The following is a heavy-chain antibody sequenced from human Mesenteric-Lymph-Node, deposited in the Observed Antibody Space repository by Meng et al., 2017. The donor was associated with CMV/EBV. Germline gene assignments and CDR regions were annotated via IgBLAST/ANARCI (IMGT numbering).Heavy chain of an antibody. D-gene: IGHD2-2*01. J-gene: IGHJ6*02. CDR2: IWYDGSNK. Sequence: SCAASGFTFSSYGMHWVRQAPGKGLEWVAVIWYDGSNKYYADSVKGRFTISRDNAKNSLFLQMSSLRTEDTAVYYCARSRDQSTDSKYGLDVWGQGTTVTVSS. CDR3: ARSRDQSTDSKYGLDV. CDR1: GFTFSSYG. V-gene: IGHV3-33*01.